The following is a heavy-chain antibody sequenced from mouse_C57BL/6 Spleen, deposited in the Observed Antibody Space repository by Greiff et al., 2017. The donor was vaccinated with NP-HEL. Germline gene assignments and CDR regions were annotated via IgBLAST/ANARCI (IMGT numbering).Heavy chain of an antibody. J-gene: IGHJ4*01. D-gene: IGHD1-1*01. Sequence: VQLQQSGPELVKPGASVKISCKASGYTFTDYYMNWVKQSHGKSLEWIGDINPNNGGTSYNQKFKGKATLTVDKSSSTAYMELRSLTSEDSAVYYCASRGSGGAMDYWGQGTSVTVSS. CDR3: ASRGSGGAMDY. CDR1: GYTFTDYY. V-gene: IGHV1-26*01. CDR2: INPNNGGT.